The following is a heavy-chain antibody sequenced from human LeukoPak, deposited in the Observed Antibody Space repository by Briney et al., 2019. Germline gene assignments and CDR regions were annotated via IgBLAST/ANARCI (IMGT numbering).Heavy chain of an antibody. J-gene: IGHJ3*02. CDR1: GGTFSIYA. CDR2: IIPIFGTA. D-gene: IGHD6-19*01. V-gene: IGHV1-69*06. Sequence: ASVRVSCKASGGTFSIYAISWVRQAPGQGREWMGGIIPIFGTANYAQKFQGRVTITADKSTSTAYMELSSLRSEDTAVYYCARRHSSGWPVGQNAFDIWGQGTMVTVSS. CDR3: ARRHSSGWPVGQNAFDI.